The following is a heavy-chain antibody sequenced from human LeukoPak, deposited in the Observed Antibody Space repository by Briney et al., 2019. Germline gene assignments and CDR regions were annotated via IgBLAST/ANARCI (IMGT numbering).Heavy chain of an antibody. V-gene: IGHV3-21*01. CDR3: ARLRRNNDNSGYYYYYDY. CDR1: GLTFSSYS. J-gene: IGHJ4*02. Sequence: PGGSLRLSCAVSGLTFSSYSFNWVRQAPGKGLEWVSSITPTSSYIYYADSVKGRFTISRDNAKNSLYLQMNSLRAEDTAAYYCARLRRNNDNSGYYYYYDYWGQGTLVTVSS. CDR2: ITPTSSYI. D-gene: IGHD3-22*01.